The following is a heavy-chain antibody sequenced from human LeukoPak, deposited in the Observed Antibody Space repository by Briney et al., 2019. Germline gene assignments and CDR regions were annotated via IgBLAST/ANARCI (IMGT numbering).Heavy chain of an antibody. V-gene: IGHV3-23*01. Sequence: PGGSLRLFCAASGFTFSTFAMSWVRQAPGKGLEWVSALSRSGDSTYYADSVKGRVTISRDNSKNTRYLQMNSLRADDTAVYYCAKIVKAAPGLLDYWGQGTLVTVS. J-gene: IGHJ4*02. CDR2: LSRSGDST. CDR3: AKIVKAAPGLLDY. D-gene: IGHD6-13*01. CDR1: GFTFSTFA.